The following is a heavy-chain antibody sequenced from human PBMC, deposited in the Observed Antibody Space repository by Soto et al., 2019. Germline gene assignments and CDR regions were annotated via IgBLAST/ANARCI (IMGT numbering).Heavy chain of an antibody. CDR3: ARQGMEDYYYYYYMDV. J-gene: IGHJ6*03. CDR1: GGSISSYY. Sequence: SETLCLSCTVAGGSISSYYWSWIRQPPGKGLEWIGYIYYSGSTNYNPSLKSRVTISVDTSKNQFSLKLSSVTAADTAVYYCARQGMEDYYYYYYMDVWGKGTTVTVSS. CDR2: IYYSGST. V-gene: IGHV4-59*08. D-gene: IGHD3-3*01.